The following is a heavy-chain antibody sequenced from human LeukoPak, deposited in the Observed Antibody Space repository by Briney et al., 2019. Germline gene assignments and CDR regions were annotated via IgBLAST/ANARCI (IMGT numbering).Heavy chain of an antibody. Sequence: GSSVKVSCKASGGTLSSYAINWVRQAPGQGLEWIGRIIPIFGIVNYAQNFQGRVTITADKSTNTAYMELSSLRSEDTAFYYRARADSSGYSLDENFDYWGQGTLVTVSS. D-gene: IGHD3-22*01. CDR3: ARADSSGYSLDENFDY. V-gene: IGHV1-69*04. CDR2: IIPIFGIV. J-gene: IGHJ4*02. CDR1: GGTLSSYA.